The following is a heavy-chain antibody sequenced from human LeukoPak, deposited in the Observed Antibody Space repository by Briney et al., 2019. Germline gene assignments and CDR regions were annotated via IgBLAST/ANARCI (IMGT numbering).Heavy chain of an antibody. CDR2: IYHSGST. J-gene: IGHJ2*01. V-gene: IGHV4-38-2*02. CDR1: GYYISSGYF. CDR3: ARVYYSSSYDYWYFDL. D-gene: IGHD6-13*01. Sequence: SETLSLTCTVSGYYISSGYFWGWIRQPPGKGLEWIGSIYHSGSTYYNPSLKSRVTISVDTSKNQFSLKLSSVTAADTAVYYCARVYYSSSYDYWYFDLWGRGTLVTVSS.